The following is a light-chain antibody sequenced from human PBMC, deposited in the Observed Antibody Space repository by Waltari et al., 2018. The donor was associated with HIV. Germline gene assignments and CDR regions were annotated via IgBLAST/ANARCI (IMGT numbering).Light chain of an antibody. CDR3: CSYAGSSTLEV. Sequence: QSALTQPASVSGSPGQSITISCTGTSSDVGSYNLVSWYQQHPGKAPKLMIYEGSKRPSGVSNRFFGSKSGNTASLTISGLQAEDEADYYCCSYAGSSTLEVFGGGTKLTVL. CDR2: EGS. J-gene: IGLJ2*01. V-gene: IGLV2-23*01. CDR1: SSDVGSYNL.